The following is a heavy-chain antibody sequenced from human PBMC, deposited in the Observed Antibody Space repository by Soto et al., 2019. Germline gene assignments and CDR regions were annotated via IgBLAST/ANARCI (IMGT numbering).Heavy chain of an antibody. CDR3: ARSGGGYIYGSPFWL. D-gene: IGHD5-18*01. CDR2: IKQDGSEN. J-gene: IGHJ4*02. Sequence: EVQLEQSGGGLVQPGGSLRLSCVASGFSFGDFWMSWVRQTPGRGLEWVANIKQDGSENQYVDSVRGRFTISRDNAQNSLHLQMNSLRADDTAVYYCARSGGGYIYGSPFWLWGQGALVTVSS. CDR1: GFSFGDFW. V-gene: IGHV3-7*05.